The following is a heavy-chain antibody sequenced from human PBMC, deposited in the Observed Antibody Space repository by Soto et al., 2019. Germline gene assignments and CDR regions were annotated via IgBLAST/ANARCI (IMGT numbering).Heavy chain of an antibody. Sequence: VKVSCKVSGYTLTELSMHWVRQAPGKGLEWMGGFDPEDGETIYAQKFQGRVTMTEDTSTDTAYMELSSLRSEDTAVYYCATVVPAAIFWFDPWGQGTLVTVSS. CDR1: GYTLTELS. D-gene: IGHD2-2*01. J-gene: IGHJ5*02. CDR2: FDPEDGET. CDR3: ATVVPAAIFWFDP. V-gene: IGHV1-24*01.